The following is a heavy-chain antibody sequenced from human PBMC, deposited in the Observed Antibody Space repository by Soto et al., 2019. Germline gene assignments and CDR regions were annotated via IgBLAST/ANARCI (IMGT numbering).Heavy chain of an antibody. J-gene: IGHJ5*02. CDR3: ARQDRIVVVPAAMEAGWFDT. Sequence: PSQIHPLRYTVAWGYIINYYWSWIMQPTGKGLEWIGYIYYSGSTNYNPSLKSRVTISVDTSKNQFSLKLSSVTAAGTAVYYCARQDRIVVVPAAMEAGWFDTWGQGTLVTVSS. D-gene: IGHD2-2*01. CDR1: WGYIINYY. CDR2: IYYSGST. V-gene: IGHV4-59*08.